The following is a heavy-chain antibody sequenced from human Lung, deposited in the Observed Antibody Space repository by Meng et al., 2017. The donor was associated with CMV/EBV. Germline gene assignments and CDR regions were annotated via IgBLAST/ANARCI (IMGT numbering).Heavy chain of an antibody. CDR3: AKFRGGIYYVYYIDY. D-gene: IGHD1-26*01. Sequence: ESXKIPXAASGFTFRNIAMAWVRQAPGKGLEWVSGISNTGGHTYYADSVKGRFTISRDNSKTTLYLQMNSLRAEDTPVYYCAKFRGGIYYVYYIDYWGQGXLVTVSS. CDR1: GFTFRNIA. V-gene: IGHV3-23*01. CDR2: ISNTGGHT. J-gene: IGHJ4*02.